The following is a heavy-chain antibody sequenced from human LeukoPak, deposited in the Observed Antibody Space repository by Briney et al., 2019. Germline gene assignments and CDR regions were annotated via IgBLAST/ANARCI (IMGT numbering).Heavy chain of an antibody. CDR3: ARGDAFSGDH. Sequence: QPGGSLGLSCAASGFTFRNFWMSWVRQAPGRGLEWVANIHPEGNEKYHVESVKGRFTISRDNAKSSLFLQMNGLRAEDTAVYYCARGDAFSGDHWGQGTLVTVSS. V-gene: IGHV3-7*04. CDR1: GFTFRNFW. J-gene: IGHJ4*02. CDR2: IHPEGNEK.